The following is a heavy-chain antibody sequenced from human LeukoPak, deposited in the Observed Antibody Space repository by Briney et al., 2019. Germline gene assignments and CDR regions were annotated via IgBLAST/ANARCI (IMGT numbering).Heavy chain of an antibody. CDR3: ARITTYYYDSSGYGG. V-gene: IGHV3-66*01. CDR2: IYSGGST. Sequence: GGSLRLSCAASGFTVSSNYMSWVRQAPGKGLEWVSVIYSGGSTYYADSVKGRLTISRDNSKNTLYLQMNSLRAEDTAVYYCARITTYYYDSSGYGGWGQGTLVTVSS. CDR1: GFTVSSNY. D-gene: IGHD3-22*01. J-gene: IGHJ4*02.